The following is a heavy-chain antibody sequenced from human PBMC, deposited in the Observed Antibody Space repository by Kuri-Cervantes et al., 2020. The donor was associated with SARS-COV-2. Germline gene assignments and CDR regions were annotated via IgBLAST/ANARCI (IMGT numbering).Heavy chain of an antibody. D-gene: IGHD1-26*01. J-gene: IGHJ5*02. CDR3: AKDCSRELLEWFDP. CDR2: IYHSGST. CDR1: GGSISSSNW. Sequence: SETLSLTCAVSGGSISSSNWWGWVRQPPGKGLEWIGEIYHSGSTNYNPSLKSRVTISVDKSKNQFSLKLSSVTAADTAVLYCAKDCSRELLEWFDPWGQGTLVTVSS. V-gene: IGHV4-4*02.